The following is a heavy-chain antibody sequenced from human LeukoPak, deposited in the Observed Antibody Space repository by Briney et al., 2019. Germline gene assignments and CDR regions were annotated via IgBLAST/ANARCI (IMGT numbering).Heavy chain of an antibody. CDR2: INYSGNT. Sequence: SETLSPTCTVSSGSITSNIYYCAWIRQTPGKGLEWIASINYSGNTYCNPSLKSRVNISVDTSKKYFSLNLSSVTAADTAVYYCARYCTSSGRIDPWGQGTLVTVSS. CDR1: SGSITSNIYY. D-gene: IGHD2-8*01. CDR3: ARYCTSSGRIDP. V-gene: IGHV4-39*02. J-gene: IGHJ5*02.